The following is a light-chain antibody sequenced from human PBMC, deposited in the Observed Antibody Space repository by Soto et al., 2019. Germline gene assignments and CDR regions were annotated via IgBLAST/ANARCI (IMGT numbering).Light chain of an antibody. CDR3: SSYTSSSTLV. Sequence: QSVLTQPASVSGSLGQSITISCTGTSSDVGGYNYVSWYQQHPGRAPKLLFYEVSNRPSGVSNHFSASKSGSTASLTISGLQAEDEADYYCSSYTSSSTLVFGGGTQLTVL. CDR2: EVS. CDR1: SSDVGGYNY. J-gene: IGLJ7*01. V-gene: IGLV2-14*01.